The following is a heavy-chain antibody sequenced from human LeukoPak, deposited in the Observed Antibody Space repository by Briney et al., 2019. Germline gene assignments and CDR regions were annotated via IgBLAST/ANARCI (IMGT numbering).Heavy chain of an antibody. CDR2: IRYDGSNK. CDR3: AKSWADLVLVPANL. CDR1: GFTFSSYG. Sequence: PGGSLRLSCAASGFTFSSYGMHWVRQAPGKGLEWVAFIRYDGSNKYYADSVKGRFTISRDNSKNTLYLQMNSLRAEDTAVYYCAKSWADLVLVPANLWGQGTLVTVSS. D-gene: IGHD2-2*01. V-gene: IGHV3-30*02. J-gene: IGHJ5*02.